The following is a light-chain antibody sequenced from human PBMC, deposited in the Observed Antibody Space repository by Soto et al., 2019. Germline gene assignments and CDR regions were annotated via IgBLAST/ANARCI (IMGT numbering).Light chain of an antibody. CDR2: AAS. Sequence: DIQMTQSPSSLSASVGDRVTLTCRASQSISSYLNWYQQKPGKVPKVLIYAASSLQGGGPSRFSGSGSGTDFTLTISSLQPEDFATYYCQQSYSTPVTFGQGTKVDIK. V-gene: IGKV1-39*01. CDR1: QSISSY. CDR3: QQSYSTPVT. J-gene: IGKJ1*01.